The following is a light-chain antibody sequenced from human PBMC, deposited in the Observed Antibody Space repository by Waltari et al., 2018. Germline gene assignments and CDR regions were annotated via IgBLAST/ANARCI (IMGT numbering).Light chain of an antibody. CDR1: QGISSY. V-gene: IGKV1-17*01. CDR3: LQNNSYPFT. Sequence: DIQMTQSPSSLSASVGDTVTITCRASQGISSYLNWFQQKPGKAPKLLIYAATTLQSGVPSRFSGSGSGTEFTLTISSLQPEDFAAYYCLQNNSYPFTFGPGTKLDIK. J-gene: IGKJ3*01. CDR2: AAT.